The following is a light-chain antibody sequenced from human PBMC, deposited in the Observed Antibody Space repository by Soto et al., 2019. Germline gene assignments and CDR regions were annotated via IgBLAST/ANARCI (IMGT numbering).Light chain of an antibody. J-gene: IGLJ1*01. CDR1: SSDIGAYDY. V-gene: IGLV2-14*01. CDR3: LSFTTTSTHV. Sequence: QSALTQPASLSGSPGQSMTISCTGTSSDIGAYDYVSWFQQHPGKAPKLMVSEVNNRPSGVSNRFSGSKSGNTASLTIAGLQVEDEAEYFCLSFTTTSTHVSGTGTKLTVL. CDR2: EVN.